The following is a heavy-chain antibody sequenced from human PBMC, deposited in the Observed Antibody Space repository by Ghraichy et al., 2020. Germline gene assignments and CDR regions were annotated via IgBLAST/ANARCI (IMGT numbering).Heavy chain of an antibody. V-gene: IGHV4-39*02. Sequence: SETLSLTCSVSGASISGSRYFWGWLRQPPGKGLEWIGCIDYVGPTYYNPSLKSRLTLSVDTWKNHFSLNLNSVTAADTAVYYCARLVNYGDHAVLGLQGLDPWGQGTLVTVSS. J-gene: IGHJ5*02. CDR2: IDYVGPT. CDR1: GASISGSRYF. CDR3: ARLVNYGDHAVLGLQGLDP. D-gene: IGHD4-17*01.